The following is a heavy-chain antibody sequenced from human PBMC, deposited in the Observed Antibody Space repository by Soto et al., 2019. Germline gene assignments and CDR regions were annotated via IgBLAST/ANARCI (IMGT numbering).Heavy chain of an antibody. D-gene: IGHD3-16*01. J-gene: IGHJ6*02. Sequence: SETLSLTCTVSGDSIGRGNKYWSWIRQAPGKGLEWIGYIFSSGTTYYNPSPKSRLTMSLDTSQNQFSLKLNSVTAADTAVYFCARVPSPFDFYYAMDVWGQGTTVTVSS. CDR3: ARVPSPFDFYYAMDV. CDR1: GDSIGRGNKY. CDR2: IFSSGTT. V-gene: IGHV4-30-4*02.